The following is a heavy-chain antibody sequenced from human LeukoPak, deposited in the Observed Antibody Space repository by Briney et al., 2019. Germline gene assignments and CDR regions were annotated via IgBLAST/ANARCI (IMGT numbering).Heavy chain of an antibody. D-gene: IGHD3-9*01. CDR1: GGSISSHY. CDR3: ARGLTYYDILTAYYTFPYFDY. V-gene: IGHV4-59*11. J-gene: IGHJ4*02. CDR2: IYYSGTT. Sequence: SETLSLTCTVSGGSISSHYWSWIWQPPGRGLEWIGYIYYSGTTNYNPSLKSRVTISVDTSKNQFSLKLSSVTAADTAVYYCARGLTYYDILTAYYTFPYFDYWGQGTLVTVSS.